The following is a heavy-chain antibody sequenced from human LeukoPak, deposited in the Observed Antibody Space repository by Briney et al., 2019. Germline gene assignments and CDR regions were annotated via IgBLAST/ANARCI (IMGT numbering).Heavy chain of an antibody. CDR3: AIGGDSTTSCYRCFDY. D-gene: IGHD2-2*02. Sequence: GESLKISCKGSGYRFTSYWIGWVRQMPGKGLEGMGLIYPDDSDTRYSPSFQGQVTISADKSISTAYLQWSSLKASDTAMYYCAIGGDSTTSCYRCFDYWGQGTLVTVSS. J-gene: IGHJ4*02. CDR2: IYPDDSDT. V-gene: IGHV5-51*01. CDR1: GYRFTSYW.